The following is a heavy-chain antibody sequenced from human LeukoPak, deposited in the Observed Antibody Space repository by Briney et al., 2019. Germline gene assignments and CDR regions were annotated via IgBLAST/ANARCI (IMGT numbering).Heavy chain of an antibody. D-gene: IGHD6-6*01. CDR1: GFTFSSYS. CDR3: ATPTQQFAAFDI. V-gene: IGHV3-48*02. Sequence: GGSLRLSCAASGFTFSSYSMNWVRQAPGKGLGWVSYISSSSSTICYADSVKGRFTISRDNAKNSLYLQMNSLRDEDTAVYYCATPTQQFAAFDIWGQGTMVTVSS. J-gene: IGHJ3*02. CDR2: ISSSSSTI.